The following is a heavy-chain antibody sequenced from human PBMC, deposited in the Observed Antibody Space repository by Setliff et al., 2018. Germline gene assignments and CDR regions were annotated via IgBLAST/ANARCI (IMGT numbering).Heavy chain of an antibody. J-gene: IGHJ4*02. CDR3: ARAAMVYYYFDY. CDR2: INVGNGNT. Sequence: ASVKVSCKAPGYTFTSYAMHWVRQAPGQRLEWMGWINVGNGNTKYSQKFQGRVTITRDTSASTAYMELSSLRSEDTAVYYCARAAMVYYYFDYWGQGTLVTVSS. D-gene: IGHD5-18*01. V-gene: IGHV1-3*01. CDR1: GYTFTSYA.